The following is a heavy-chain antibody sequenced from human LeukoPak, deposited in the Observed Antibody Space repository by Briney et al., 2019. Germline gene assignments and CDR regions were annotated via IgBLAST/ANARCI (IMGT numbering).Heavy chain of an antibody. V-gene: IGHV4-59*01. CDR1: GGSISSYY. CDR3: ARGEGLFDY. Sequence: KPSETLSLTCTVSGGSISSYYWSWIRQPPGKGLEWIGYIYYSGSTNYNPSLKSRVTISVDTSKNQFSLKLSSVTAADTAVYHCARGEGLFDYWGQGTLVTVSS. CDR2: IYYSGST. J-gene: IGHJ4*02.